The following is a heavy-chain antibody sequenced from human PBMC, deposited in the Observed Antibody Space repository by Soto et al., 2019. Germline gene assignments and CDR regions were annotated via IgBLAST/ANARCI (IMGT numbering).Heavy chain of an antibody. CDR2: IFSNDEK. Sequence: QVTLKESGPVLVKPTETLTLTCTVSGFSLSNARMGVSWIRQPPGKALEWLAHIFSNDEKSYSTSLKSRLTISKDTSKSQVVLTMTNMDPVDTASYYCPRMKGTSLYYFDYWGQGTLVTVSS. V-gene: IGHV2-26*01. J-gene: IGHJ4*02. CDR1: GFSLSNARMG. CDR3: PRMKGTSLYYFDY.